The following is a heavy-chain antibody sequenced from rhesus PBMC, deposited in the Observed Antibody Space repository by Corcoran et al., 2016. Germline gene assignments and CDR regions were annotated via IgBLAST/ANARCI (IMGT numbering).Heavy chain of an antibody. CDR1: GGSISGSY. CDR2: IDGNSART. V-gene: IGHV4-73*01. CDR3: ARDFGYSYSFSRWGIAAAGSYYFDY. Sequence: QVKLQQWGEGLVKPSATLSLTCAVYGGSISGSYWCWIRQPPRKGLEWIGNIDGNSARTNYNPSLKNRVTISKDTSKNQFSLKLSSVTAADTAVYYCARDFGYSYSFSRWGIAAAGSYYFDYWGQGVLVTVSS. D-gene: IGHD6-31*01. J-gene: IGHJ4*01.